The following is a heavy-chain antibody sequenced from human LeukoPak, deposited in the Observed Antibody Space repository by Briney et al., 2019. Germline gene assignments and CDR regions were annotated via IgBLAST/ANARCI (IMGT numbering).Heavy chain of an antibody. CDR2: ISSSSSII. D-gene: IGHD2/OR15-2a*01. Sequence: PGGSLRLSCAASGFTFSSYNMNWVRQAPGKGLEWVSYISSSSSIIYYADSVKDRFTISRDNAKNPLYLQMNSLRAEDTAVYYCARGSYQVSWGQGTLVTVPS. CDR3: ARGSYQVS. J-gene: IGHJ4*02. V-gene: IGHV3-48*01. CDR1: GFTFSSYN.